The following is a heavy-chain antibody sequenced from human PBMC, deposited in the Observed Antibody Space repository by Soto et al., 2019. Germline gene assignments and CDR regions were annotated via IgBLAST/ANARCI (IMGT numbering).Heavy chain of an antibody. Sequence: QVQLVESGGGVVQPGRSLRLSCAASGFTFTNYGMHWVRQAPGKGLEWVGVIWYDGSKQYYGGSVNGRFTISRDNSKNTVYLQMDSLRAEDTAVYYCARDETQNSGYYNYLYYFGMDVWGQGTTVTVSS. CDR3: ARDETQNSGYYNYLYYFGMDV. CDR1: GFTFTNYG. V-gene: IGHV3-33*01. CDR2: IWYDGSKQ. D-gene: IGHD3-9*01. J-gene: IGHJ6*02.